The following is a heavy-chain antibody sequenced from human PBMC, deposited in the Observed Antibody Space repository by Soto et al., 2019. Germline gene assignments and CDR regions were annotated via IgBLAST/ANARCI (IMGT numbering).Heavy chain of an antibody. D-gene: IGHD2-15*01. J-gene: IGHJ6*02. Sequence: QVQLVQSGAEVKKPGASVKVSCKASGYTFTRSGISWVRQAPGQGLEWMGWISTYNGDTNYAQTFQGRVTMTTDTSTSTVHREVRSLRSDDTAGYYCAREGVAPYCYYGMDVWGQGTPVTVSS. CDR3: AREGVAPYCYYGMDV. CDR1: GYTFTRSG. V-gene: IGHV1-18*01. CDR2: ISTYNGDT.